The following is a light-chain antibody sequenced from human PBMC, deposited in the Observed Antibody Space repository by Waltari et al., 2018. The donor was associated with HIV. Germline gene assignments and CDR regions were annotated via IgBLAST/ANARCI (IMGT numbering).Light chain of an antibody. J-gene: IGLJ3*02. V-gene: IGLV2-11*01. CDR2: EVI. Sequence: QSALTQPRSVSGSPGQSVTISCTGTSSDVGGYYSVSWYLQHPGKVPKLIIYEVIKRPSGVPDRFSGSKSGNTASLTISGLQTEDEADYFCCSYAGTYTYVLFGGGTKLTVL. CDR3: CSYAGTYTYVL. CDR1: SSDVGGYYS.